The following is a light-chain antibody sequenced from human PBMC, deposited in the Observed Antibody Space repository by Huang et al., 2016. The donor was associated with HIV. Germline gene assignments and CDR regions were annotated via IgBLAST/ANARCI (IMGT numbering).Light chain of an antibody. CDR1: QSLENS. J-gene: IGKJ2*01. CDR3: QQRSKWPPVYT. Sequence: EIVLTQSPATLSLSPGDRATLSCRASQSLENSLAWYQQKPGQPPRLLMYDASIRATGIPARFSGSGSGTDFTLTISSLEPDDFAVYYCQQRSKWPPVYTFGQGTKLEIK. CDR2: DAS. V-gene: IGKV3-11*01.